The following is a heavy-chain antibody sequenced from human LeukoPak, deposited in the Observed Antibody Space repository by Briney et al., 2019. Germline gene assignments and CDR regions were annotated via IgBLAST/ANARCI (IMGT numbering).Heavy chain of an antibody. D-gene: IGHD3-10*01. CDR1: GGSISIYY. V-gene: IGHV4-59*01. CDR2: TYNSGST. CDR3: ARDGWYYYGMDV. J-gene: IGHJ6*02. Sequence: AETLSLTCTVSGGSISIYYWSWIRQPPGKGLEWIGYTYNSGSTNYNPSLKSRVTTSVDTSKNQFSLKLSSVTAADTAVYYCARDGWYYYGMDVWGQGTTVTVSS.